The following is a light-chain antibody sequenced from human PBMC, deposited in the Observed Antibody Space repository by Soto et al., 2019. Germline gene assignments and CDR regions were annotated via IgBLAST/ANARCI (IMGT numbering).Light chain of an antibody. CDR1: QSITNW. CDR3: QQYNSYSPLT. Sequence: DIQMTQSPSTLSASVGDRVTITCRASQSITNWLAWYHQKPGKAPKLLVYDASSLESGVPSRFRGSGSGTEFTLTISSLQPDDFATYYCQQYNSYSPLTFGPGTKVDIK. V-gene: IGKV1-5*01. J-gene: IGKJ3*01. CDR2: DAS.